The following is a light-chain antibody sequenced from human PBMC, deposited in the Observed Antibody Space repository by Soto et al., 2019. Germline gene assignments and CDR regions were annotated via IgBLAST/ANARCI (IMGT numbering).Light chain of an antibody. V-gene: IGKV3-20*01. CDR1: QTVSSD. Sequence: EKVMTQSPGTLSVSPGERATLSCRASQTVSSDLAWYQQKPGQAPRLLIYAASSRATGIPDRFSGSGSGTDFTLTISRLEPEDFAVYYCQQYDTSPTTFGQGTKV. J-gene: IGKJ1*01. CDR2: AAS. CDR3: QQYDTSPTT.